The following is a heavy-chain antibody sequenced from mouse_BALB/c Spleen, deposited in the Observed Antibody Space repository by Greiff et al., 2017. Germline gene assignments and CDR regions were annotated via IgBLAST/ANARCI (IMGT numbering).Heavy chain of an antibody. CDR3: VRNYGNYPYYFDY. CDR1: GFTFNTYA. D-gene: IGHD2-1*01. CDR2: IRSKSNNYAT. V-gene: IGHV10-1*02. J-gene: IGHJ2*01. Sequence: EVKLMESGGGLVQPKGSLKLSCAASGFTFNTYAMNWVRQAPGKGLEWVARIRSKSNNYATYYADSVKDRFTISRDDSQSMLYLQMNNLKTEDTAMYYCVRNYGNYPYYFDYWGQGTTLTVSS.